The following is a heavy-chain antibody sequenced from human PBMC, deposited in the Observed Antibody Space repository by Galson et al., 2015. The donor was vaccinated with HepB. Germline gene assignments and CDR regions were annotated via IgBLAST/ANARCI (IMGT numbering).Heavy chain of an antibody. CDR3: AKDKQQLVNHFDY. Sequence: SLRLSCAASGFTFTSYAMSWVRQAPGKGLEWVSAISESGDTTYYADAVKGRFTISRDNSKNTVYLQMNSLRAEDTAVYYCAKDKQQLVNHFDYWGQGTLVTVSS. V-gene: IGHV3-23*01. J-gene: IGHJ4*02. D-gene: IGHD6-13*01. CDR1: GFTFTSYA. CDR2: ISESGDTT.